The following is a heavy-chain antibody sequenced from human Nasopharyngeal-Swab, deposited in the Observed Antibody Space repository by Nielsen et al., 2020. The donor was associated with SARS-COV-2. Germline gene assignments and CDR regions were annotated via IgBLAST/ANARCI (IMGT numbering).Heavy chain of an antibody. CDR3: AREEGGYCSGGSCSGYYYYYMDV. V-gene: IGHV3-21*06. Sequence: GESLKISCAASGFTFSSYTMNWVRQAPGKGLEWVSSISSSNSYLYYADSVKGRFTISRDNAKNSLYLQMNSLRAEDTAVYYCAREEGGYCSGGSCSGYYYYYMDVWGKGTTVTVSS. CDR2: ISSSNSYL. CDR1: GFTFSSYT. D-gene: IGHD2-15*01. J-gene: IGHJ6*03.